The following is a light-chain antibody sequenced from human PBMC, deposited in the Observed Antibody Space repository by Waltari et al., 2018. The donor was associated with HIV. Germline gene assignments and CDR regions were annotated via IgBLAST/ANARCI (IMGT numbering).Light chain of an antibody. J-gene: IGKJ4*01. CDR1: QTISSGW. Sequence: DIQMTQSPSTLSASVGDRVIITCRASQTISSGWLAWYQQKSGTAPKLLIYKTSNLESGVPSRFSGGGSGTEFTLTINSLQPDDFATYFCQQYNSFPLTFGGGTKVEIK. CDR3: QQYNSFPLT. CDR2: KTS. V-gene: IGKV1-5*03.